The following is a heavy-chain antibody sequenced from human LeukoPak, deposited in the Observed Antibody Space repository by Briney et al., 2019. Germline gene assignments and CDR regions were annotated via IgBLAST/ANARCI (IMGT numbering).Heavy chain of an antibody. CDR2: INPNSGGT. D-gene: IGHD3-22*01. V-gene: IGHV1-2*02. J-gene: IGHJ4*02. CDR1: GYTFTDYN. CDR3: ARSLRSLSGYQLY. Sequence: GASVKVSCKASGYTFTDYNMHWLRQAPGQGLEWMGWINPNSGGTNYAQKFQGRVTMTKDTSISTAYMELSRLRSDDTAVYCCARSLRSLSGYQLYWGQGTLVTVSS.